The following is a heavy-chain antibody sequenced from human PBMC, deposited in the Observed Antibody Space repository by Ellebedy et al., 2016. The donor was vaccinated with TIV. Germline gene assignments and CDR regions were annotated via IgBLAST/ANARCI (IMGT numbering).Heavy chain of an antibody. CDR1: GYTFTGYY. J-gene: IGHJ3*02. CDR3: AKDQRKDAFDI. Sequence: ASVKVSCMASGYTFTGYYMHWVRQAPGQGLEWMGWINPNSGGTNYAQKFQGRVTMTRDTSISTAYMELRRLRAEDTAGYYCAKDQRKDAFDIWGQGTMVTVSS. CDR2: INPNSGGT. V-gene: IGHV1-2*02.